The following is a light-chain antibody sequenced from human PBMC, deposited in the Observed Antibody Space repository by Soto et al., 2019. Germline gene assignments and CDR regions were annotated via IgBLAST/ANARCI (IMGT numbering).Light chain of an antibody. CDR1: QSVSSY. CDR2: DVS. V-gene: IGKV3-11*01. CDR3: QKRVNGPT. J-gene: IGKJ4*01. Sequence: EIVLTQSPATLSLSPGERATLSCRASQSVSSYLGWYQQKPGLAPRLLISDVSKRATGIPARFSGSGSGTDFTLTISSLEPEDFAVYYCQKRVNGPTFGGGTKVETK.